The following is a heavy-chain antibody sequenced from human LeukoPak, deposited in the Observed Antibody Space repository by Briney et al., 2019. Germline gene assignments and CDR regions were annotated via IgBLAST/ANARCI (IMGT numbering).Heavy chain of an antibody. Sequence: PGGSLRLSCAASGFTFSTYNMNWVRQAPGKGLEWVSYISLSSTSIYYADSVKGRFTISRDNAKNSLFLQMNSLRAEDTAVYYCARDIGAAADRNLDYWGQGTLVTVSS. V-gene: IGHV3-48*04. J-gene: IGHJ4*02. CDR1: GFTFSTYN. CDR2: ISLSSTSI. CDR3: ARDIGAAADRNLDY. D-gene: IGHD6-13*01.